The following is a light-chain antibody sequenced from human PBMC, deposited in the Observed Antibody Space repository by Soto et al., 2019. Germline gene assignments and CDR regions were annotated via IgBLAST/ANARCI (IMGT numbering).Light chain of an antibody. Sequence: DIQMTQSPSSLSASVGDRVTITCRASQSIARYLNWYQQKPGKAPKFLIYAASSLESGVPARFSGSGSETEFTLTISRLEPEDFVVFYCYQYGSTPPTFGQGTKVDIK. CDR1: QSIARY. CDR2: AAS. V-gene: IGKV1-39*01. J-gene: IGKJ1*01. CDR3: YQYGSTPPT.